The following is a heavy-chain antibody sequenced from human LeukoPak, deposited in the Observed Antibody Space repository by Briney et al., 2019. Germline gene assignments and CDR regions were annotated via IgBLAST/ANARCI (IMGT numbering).Heavy chain of an antibody. V-gene: IGHV3-48*04. D-gene: IGHD3-22*01. CDR1: GSDFSSHN. J-gene: IGHJ4*02. Sequence: PGGSLRLSCAVSGSDFSSHNFHWVRQAPGKGLEWVSFISRNSRTTYYADSVKGRFTISRDDAKNLVYLQMNSLGAEDTAVYYCANQKGLVWYYDSSGYLDYWGQGTLVTVSS. CDR2: ISRNSRTT. CDR3: ANQKGLVWYYDSSGYLDY.